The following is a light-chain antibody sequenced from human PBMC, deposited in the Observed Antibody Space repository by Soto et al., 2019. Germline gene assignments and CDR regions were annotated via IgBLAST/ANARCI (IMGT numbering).Light chain of an antibody. Sequence: EIVLTQSPATLSLSPGERYPLSCMASQSVSRNLAWYQQKPGQSPSLLIYGAYTRATGIPARFSGSGSGTEFTLTISSLQSEDFAVYYCQPYNNWPLTVGGGTQVEIK. V-gene: IGKV3-15*01. CDR1: QSVSRN. J-gene: IGKJ4*01. CDR3: QPYNNWPLT. CDR2: GAY.